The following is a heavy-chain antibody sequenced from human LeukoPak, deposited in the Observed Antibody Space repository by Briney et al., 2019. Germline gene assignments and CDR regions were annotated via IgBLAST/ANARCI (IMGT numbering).Heavy chain of an antibody. CDR3: ARGQTQDY. CDR2: INHSGST. CDR1: GGSFSGYY. V-gene: IGHV4-34*01. Sequence: SETLSLTCAGYGGSFSGYYWSWIRQPPGKGLEWIGEINHSGSTNYNPSLKSRVTISVDTSKNQFSLKLSSVTAADTAVYYCARGQTQDYWGQGTLVTVSS. J-gene: IGHJ4*02.